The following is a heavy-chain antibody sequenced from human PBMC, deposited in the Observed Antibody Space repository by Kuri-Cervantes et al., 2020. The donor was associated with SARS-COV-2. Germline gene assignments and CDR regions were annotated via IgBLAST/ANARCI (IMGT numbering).Heavy chain of an antibody. V-gene: IGHV4-59*11. Sequence: SETLSLTCRVSGGSISDHYWAWIRQPPGKGLEWIGYFYSTGVTNYDPSLKTRVTISTDRSKNQLSLKLTSVTAADTAVYYCARDNVLFSGSGFDSWGQGALVTVSS. D-gene: IGHD1-26*01. J-gene: IGHJ4*02. CDR3: ARDNVLFSGSGFDS. CDR1: GGSISDHY. CDR2: FYSTGVT.